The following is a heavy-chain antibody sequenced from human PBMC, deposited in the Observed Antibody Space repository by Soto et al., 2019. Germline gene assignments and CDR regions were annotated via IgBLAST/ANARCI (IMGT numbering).Heavy chain of an antibody. J-gene: IGHJ4*02. V-gene: IGHV4-61*01. Sequence: ASETLSLTCSVSGGSVSNKTYYWSWIRQPPGKRLEWIGYVYYSGTTNYNPSLKSRVTISIDMSKNQFSLRLSSETAADTALYYCARTSAVPNTLRSRYFFDFWGQGTLVTVSS. D-gene: IGHD3-9*01. CDR1: GGSVSNKTYY. CDR2: VYYSGTT. CDR3: ARTSAVPNTLRSRYFFDF.